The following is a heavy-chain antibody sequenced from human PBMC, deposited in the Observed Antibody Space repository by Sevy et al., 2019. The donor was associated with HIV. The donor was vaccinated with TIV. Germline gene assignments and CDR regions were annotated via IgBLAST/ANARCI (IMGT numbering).Heavy chain of an antibody. CDR1: GFTFSSYA. D-gene: IGHD2-15*01. CDR3: AKAPSGCSGGSCYYQYYFDY. V-gene: IGHV3-23*01. Sequence: GGSLRLSCAASGFTFSSYAMSWVRQAPGKGLEWVSAISGSGGSTYYADSVKGRFTISRDNSKNTLYLQMNSLRAEDTAVYYCAKAPSGCSGGSCYYQYYFDYWGQGTLVTVSS. CDR2: ISGSGGST. J-gene: IGHJ4*02.